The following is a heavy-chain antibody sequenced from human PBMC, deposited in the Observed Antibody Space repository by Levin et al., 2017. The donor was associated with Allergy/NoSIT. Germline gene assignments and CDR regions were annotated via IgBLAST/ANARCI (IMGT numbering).Heavy chain of an antibody. CDR1: GYSFTSYW. CDR2: IYPGDSDT. J-gene: IGHJ6*02. D-gene: IGHD6-19*01. CDR3: AAYSSGWSAFGDYYYGMDV. V-gene: IGHV5-51*01. Sequence: ASVKVSCKGSGYSFTSYWIGWVRQMPGKGLEWMGIIYPGDSDTRYSPSFQGQVTISADKSISTAYLQWSSLKASDTAMYYCAAYSSGWSAFGDYYYGMDVWGQGTTVTVSS.